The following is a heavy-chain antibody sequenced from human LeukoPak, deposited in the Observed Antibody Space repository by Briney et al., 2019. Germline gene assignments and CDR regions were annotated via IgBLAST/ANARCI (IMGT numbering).Heavy chain of an antibody. Sequence: SETLSLTCTVSGGSISSYYWSWIRQPPGKGPEWIGHIYYSGSTNYNPSLKSRVTISVDTSKNQFSLKLSSVTATDTAVYYCARYGSGRYWYFDLWGRGTLVTVSS. J-gene: IGHJ2*01. CDR2: IYYSGST. V-gene: IGHV4-59*08. CDR3: ARYGSGRYWYFDL. D-gene: IGHD6-19*01. CDR1: GGSISSYY.